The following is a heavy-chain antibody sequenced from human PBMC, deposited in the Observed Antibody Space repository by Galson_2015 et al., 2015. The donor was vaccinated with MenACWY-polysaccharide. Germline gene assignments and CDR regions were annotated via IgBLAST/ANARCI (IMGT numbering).Heavy chain of an antibody. D-gene: IGHD3-10*01. V-gene: IGHV3-15*01. J-gene: IGHJ4*02. Sequence: SLRLSCATPGSTFSNAWMSWVRQAPGKGLEWVGRIKSKYNGGTTDYAAPVKGKFSISRDDSQSTAYLQMNSLRTDDTGIYYCTTWGRDVYWGQGTVVTVSP. CDR2: IKSKYNGGTT. CDR1: GSTFSNAW. CDR3: TTWGRDVY.